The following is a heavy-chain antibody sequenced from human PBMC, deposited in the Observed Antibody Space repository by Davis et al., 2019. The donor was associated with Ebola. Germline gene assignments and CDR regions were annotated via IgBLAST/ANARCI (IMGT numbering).Heavy chain of an antibody. V-gene: IGHV3-21*01. J-gene: IGHJ4*02. Sequence: PGGSLRLSCVGSGFTFSPYSMHWVRQAPGKGLEWVSSINGRNTYIYYADSVKGRFTISRDNAKNSLSLQMNSLRAEDTAVYYCARERRSIANWELDSWGQGTLVTVSS. CDR1: GFTFSPYS. CDR2: INGRNTYI. CDR3: ARERRSIANWELDS. D-gene: IGHD6-6*01.